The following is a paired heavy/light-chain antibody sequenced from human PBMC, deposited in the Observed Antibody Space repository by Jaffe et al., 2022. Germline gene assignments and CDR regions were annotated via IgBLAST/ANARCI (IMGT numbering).Heavy chain of an antibody. CDR3: ARYSCTGGPCYGYMEV. CDR2: ISSDGSAT. V-gene: IGHV3-74*01. D-gene: IGHD2-15*01. CDR1: GFTFSSYW. Sequence: EVQLVESGGGLVQPGGSLRLSCAASGFTFSSYWMHWVRQAPGKGLVWVSRISSDGSATSYADSVKGRFTISRDNAKNTLYLQMNSLRAEDTAVYYCARYSCTGGPCYGYMEVWGKGTTVTVSS. J-gene: IGHJ6*03.
Light chain of an antibody. J-gene: IGKJ5*01. CDR2: WAS. CDR3: QQYYITPIT. CDR1: QSVLHSSNNKNR. V-gene: IGKV4-1*01. Sequence: DIVMTQSPDSLAVSLGERATINCKSSQSVLHSSNNKNRLAWYQQKPGQPPKLLIYWASTRESGVPDRFSGSGSGTDFTLTISSLQAEDVADYYCQQYYITPITFGQGTRLEIK.